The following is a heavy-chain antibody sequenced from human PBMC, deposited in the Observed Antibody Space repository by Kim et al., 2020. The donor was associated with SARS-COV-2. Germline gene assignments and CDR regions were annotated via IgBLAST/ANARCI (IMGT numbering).Heavy chain of an antibody. V-gene: IGHV1-3*01. CDR1: GYTFTSYA. Sequence: ASVKVSCKASGYTFTSYAMHWVRQAPGQRLEWMGWINAGNGNTKYSQKFQGRVTITRDTSASTAYMELSSLRSEDTAVYYCARDRVGIGGAHDYWGQGTLVTVSS. CDR3: ARDRVGIGGAHDY. J-gene: IGHJ4*02. CDR2: INAGNGNT. D-gene: IGHD1-26*01.